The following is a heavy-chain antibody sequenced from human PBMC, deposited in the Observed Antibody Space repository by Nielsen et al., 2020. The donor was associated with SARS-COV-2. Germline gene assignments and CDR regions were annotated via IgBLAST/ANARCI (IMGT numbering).Heavy chain of an antibody. CDR3: ARVDYSSNYGMDV. V-gene: IGHV5-51*01. CDR1: GYSFTSYW. D-gene: IGHD4-11*01. Sequence: KVSCKGSGYSFTSYWIGWVRQMPGKGLEWMGIIYPGDSDTRYSPSFRGQVTISADKSISTAYLQWSSLKASDTAMYYCARVDYSSNYGMDVWGQGTTVTVSS. J-gene: IGHJ6*02. CDR2: IYPGDSDT.